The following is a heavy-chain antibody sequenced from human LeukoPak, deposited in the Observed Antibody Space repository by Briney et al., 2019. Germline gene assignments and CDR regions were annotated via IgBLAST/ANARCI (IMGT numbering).Heavy chain of an antibody. D-gene: IGHD2-2*01. CDR3: AKLTRGYCDSTACPNWFDP. CDR2: INRDGRST. Sequence: GGSLRLSCVASGVTFSSYLMHWVRQVPGKGLVWVSRINRDGRSTSYADSVKGRFTISRDNSKDTLYLQMNSLRGEDTAVYYCAKLTRGYCDSTACPNWFDPWGRGTLVTVSS. CDR1: GVTFSSYL. V-gene: IGHV3-74*01. J-gene: IGHJ5*02.